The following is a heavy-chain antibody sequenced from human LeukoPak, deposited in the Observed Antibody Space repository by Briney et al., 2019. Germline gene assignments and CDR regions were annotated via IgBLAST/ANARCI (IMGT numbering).Heavy chain of an antibody. CDR2: INHSGST. V-gene: IGHV4-34*01. CDR3: ARSRRRLEVDY. CDR1: GGSFSGYY. Sequence: SETLSLTCAVYGGSFSGYYWSWIRQPPGKGLEWIGEINHSGSTNYNPSLKSRVTISVDTSKNQFSLKLSSVTAADTAVYYCARSRRRLEVDYWGQGTLVTVSS. D-gene: IGHD5-12*01. J-gene: IGHJ4*02.